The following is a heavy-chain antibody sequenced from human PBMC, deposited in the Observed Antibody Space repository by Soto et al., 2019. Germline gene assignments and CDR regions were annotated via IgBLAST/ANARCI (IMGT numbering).Heavy chain of an antibody. J-gene: IGHJ3*02. V-gene: IGHV1-8*01. CDR2: MNPNSGTT. Sequence: QVQLVQSGAEVRKPGASVKLSCKASGYAFSSFDINWVRQAAGQGPEWMGWMNPNSGTTGYAQKFQGRVTMSRNTSIRTAYMELNSLRSEDTAVYYCATGTVTSDAFDIWCQGTMVTVSS. D-gene: IGHD4-4*01. CDR3: ATGTVTSDAFDI. CDR1: GYAFSSFD.